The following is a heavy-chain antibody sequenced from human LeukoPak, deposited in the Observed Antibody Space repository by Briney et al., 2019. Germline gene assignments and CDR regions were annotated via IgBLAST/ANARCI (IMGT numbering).Heavy chain of an antibody. V-gene: IGHV3-73*01. CDR3: AKCAKTPEGGSGWCNWFDT. Sequence: GGSLRLSCAASGFTFSGSAMHWVRQASGKGLEWVGRIRSKANSYATAYAASVKGRFTISRDNSKNTLYLQMNSLRAEDTALYSCAKCAKTPEGGSGWCNWFDTWGQGTLVIVSS. CDR1: GFTFSGSA. CDR2: IRSKANSYAT. J-gene: IGHJ5*02. D-gene: IGHD3-3*01.